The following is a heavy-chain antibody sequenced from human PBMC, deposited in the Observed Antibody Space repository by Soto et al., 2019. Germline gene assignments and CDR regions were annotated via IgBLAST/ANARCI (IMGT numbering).Heavy chain of an antibody. CDR3: ARGPTWAGNVDY. CDR1: GYTFTSYD. Sequence: QVQLVQSGAEVKKPGASVKVSCKASGYTFTSYDINWVRQATGQGLEWMGWMNHNSGNTGYAQKFQGRVTMTRNTSMSTAYMELSSLRSEDTAVYYCARGPTWAGNVDYWGQGALVTVSS. V-gene: IGHV1-8*01. J-gene: IGHJ4*02. CDR2: MNHNSGNT. D-gene: IGHD1-1*01.